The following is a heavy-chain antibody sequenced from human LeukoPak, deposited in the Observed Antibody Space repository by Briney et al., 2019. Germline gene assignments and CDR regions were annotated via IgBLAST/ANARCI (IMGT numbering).Heavy chain of an antibody. CDR2: IIPIFGTA. CDR1: GCTFSSYA. CDR3: ASPLPLEYSGCDRRTFDY. Sequence: GASVKVSCKASGCTFSSYAISWVRQAPGQGLEWMGGIIPIFGTANYAQKFQGRVTITADESTSTAYMELSSLRSEDTAVYYCASPLPLEYSGCDRRTFDYWGQGTLVTVSS. D-gene: IGHD5-12*01. J-gene: IGHJ4*02. V-gene: IGHV1-69*01.